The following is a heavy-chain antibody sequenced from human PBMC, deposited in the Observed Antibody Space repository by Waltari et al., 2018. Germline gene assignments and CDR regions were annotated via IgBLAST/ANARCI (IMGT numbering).Heavy chain of an antibody. D-gene: IGHD6-13*01. CDR1: GGSIRSSSYS. J-gene: IGHJ4*02. Sequence: QLQLQESGPGLVKPSETLSLTCTVSGGSIRSSSYSWGWLRQPPGKGLEWIGSIYYSGSTYYNPSLKSRVTISVDTSKNQFSLKLSSVTAADTAVYYCARAGYSSSWYTNYFDYWGQGTLVTVSS. CDR3: ARAGYSSSWYTNYFDY. CDR2: IYYSGST. V-gene: IGHV4-39*01.